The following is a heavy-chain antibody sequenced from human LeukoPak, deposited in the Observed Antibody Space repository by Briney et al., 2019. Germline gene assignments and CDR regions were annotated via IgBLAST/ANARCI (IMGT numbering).Heavy chain of an antibody. Sequence: GGSLRLSCAASGFTVSSNYMSWVRQAPGKGLEWVSVIYSGGSTYYADSVKGRFTISRDNSKNTLYLQMNSLRAEDTAVYYCARALGYCSSTSCWRYFDYWGQGTLVTVSS. D-gene: IGHD2-2*01. CDR3: ARALGYCSSTSCWRYFDY. CDR1: GFTVSSNY. J-gene: IGHJ4*02. V-gene: IGHV3-53*01. CDR2: IYSGGST.